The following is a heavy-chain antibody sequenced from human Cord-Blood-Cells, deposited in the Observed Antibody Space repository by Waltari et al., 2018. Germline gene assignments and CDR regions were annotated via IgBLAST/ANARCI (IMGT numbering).Heavy chain of an antibody. CDR1: GFTFDDYA. CDR2: IGWNSGGI. CDR3: AKVAGSGSYFDY. J-gene: IGHJ4*02. D-gene: IGHD1-26*01. V-gene: IGHV3-9*03. Sequence: EVQLVESGGGLVQPGRSLRLSCAASGFTFDDYAMHWVRQAPGKGREGVGGIGWNSGGIGYADSVKGRFTISRDNAKNALYLQMNRLRAEDMALYYCAKVAGSGSYFDYWGQGTLVTVSS.